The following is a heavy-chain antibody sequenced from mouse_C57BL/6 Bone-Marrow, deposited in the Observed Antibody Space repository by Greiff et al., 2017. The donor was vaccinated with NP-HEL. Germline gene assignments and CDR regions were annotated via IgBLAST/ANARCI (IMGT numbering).Heavy chain of an antibody. CDR3: ALLLRRYWYFDV. CDR1: GYTFTSYG. CDR2: IYIGNGYT. J-gene: IGHJ1*03. V-gene: IGHV1-58*01. Sequence: EVHLVESGAELVRPGSSVKMSCKTSGYTFTSYGINWVKQRPGQGLEWIGYIYIGNGYTEYNEKFKGKATLTSDTSSSTAYMQLSSLTSEDSAIYFCALLLRRYWYFDVWGTGTTVTVSS. D-gene: IGHD1-1*01.